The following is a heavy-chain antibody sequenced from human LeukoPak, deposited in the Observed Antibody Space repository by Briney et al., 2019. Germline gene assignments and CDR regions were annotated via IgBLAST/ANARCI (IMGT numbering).Heavy chain of an antibody. J-gene: IGHJ5*02. CDR1: GFDLSTYE. Sequence: GGSLRLSCAPSGFDLSTYEKNWVRQAPGKGLEWIADITISGHTKNYADSVKGRFTISRDNARTSLYRQMNSLKVEDTGVYYCARGDPHADLWGQGTLVTVSS. CDR3: ARGDPHADL. V-gene: IGHV3-48*03. CDR2: ITISGHTK.